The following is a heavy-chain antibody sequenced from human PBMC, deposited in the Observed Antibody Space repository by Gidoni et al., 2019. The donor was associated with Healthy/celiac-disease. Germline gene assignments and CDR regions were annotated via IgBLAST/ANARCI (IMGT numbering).Heavy chain of an antibody. J-gene: IGHJ4*02. CDR1: GGSISSYY. CDR3: ARGVVVAPLKSYFDY. Sequence: QVQLQESGPGLVKPSETLSLTCTVSGGSISSYYWSWIRQPPGKGLEWIGYIYYSGSTNYNPSLKSRVTISVDTSKNQFSLKLSSVTAADTAVYYCARGVVVAPLKSYFDYWGQGTLVTVSS. CDR2: IYYSGST. V-gene: IGHV4-59*01. D-gene: IGHD2-15*01.